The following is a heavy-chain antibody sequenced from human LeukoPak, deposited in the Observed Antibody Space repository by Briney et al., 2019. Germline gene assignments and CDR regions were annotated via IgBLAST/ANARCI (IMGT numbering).Heavy chain of an antibody. CDR3: ARDTYSRWQTDY. CDR2: ISSSSSAR. Sequence: GGSLRLSCAASGFTFNTYDMNWVRQAPGKGLEWVSNISSSSSARYYADSVKGRFTISRDNAKNSLYLQMNSLRAEDTAVYYCARDTYSRWQTDYWGQGTLVTVSS. V-gene: IGHV3-48*03. D-gene: IGHD4-23*01. CDR1: GFTFNTYD. J-gene: IGHJ4*02.